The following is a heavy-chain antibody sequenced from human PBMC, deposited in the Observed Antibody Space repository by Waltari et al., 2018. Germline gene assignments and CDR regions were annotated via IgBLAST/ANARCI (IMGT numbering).Heavy chain of an antibody. V-gene: IGHV4-39*07. CDR2: FSDNGNT. Sequence: QLQMQESGPGLVRPSETLSLTCAVSGGSITTITYFWGWIRQPPGKGLEWIGRFSDNGNTYYNPALKSRATISGDTSKNQVSLVLTSVTAADTAVYYCARGLGAIYWGHGTLVTVSS. CDR1: GGSITTITYF. J-gene: IGHJ4*01. CDR3: ARGLGAIY. D-gene: IGHD2-21*01.